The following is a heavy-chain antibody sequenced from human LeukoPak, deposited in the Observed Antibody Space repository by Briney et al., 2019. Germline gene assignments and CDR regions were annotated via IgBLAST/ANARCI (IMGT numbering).Heavy chain of an antibody. CDR3: ARVNLRPYYYVNDAFDI. CDR1: GFTFSSYS. J-gene: IGHJ3*02. Sequence: QSGGSLRLSCAAPGFTFSSYSMNWVRQAPGKGLEWVSYISSSSSTIYYADSVKGRFTISRDNAKNSLYLQMNSLRAEDTAVYYCARVNLRPYYYVNDAFDIWGQGTMVTVSS. V-gene: IGHV3-48*01. CDR2: ISSSSSTI. D-gene: IGHD3-10*02.